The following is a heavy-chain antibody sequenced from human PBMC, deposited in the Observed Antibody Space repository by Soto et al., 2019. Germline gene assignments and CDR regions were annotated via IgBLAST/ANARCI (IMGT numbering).Heavy chain of an antibody. CDR1: GYTFTSYG. D-gene: IGHD5-12*01. J-gene: IGHJ4*02. CDR2: ISANNGNT. V-gene: IGHV1-18*01. Sequence: QVQLVQSGAEVKKPGASVKVSCKASGYTFTSYGINWVRQAPGQGLEWMGWISANNGNTHYAQKLQGRVTMTTNTSTRTAYMELRSLRPDDTAVYYCARVQSGYDFAYWGQGTLVTVSS. CDR3: ARVQSGYDFAY.